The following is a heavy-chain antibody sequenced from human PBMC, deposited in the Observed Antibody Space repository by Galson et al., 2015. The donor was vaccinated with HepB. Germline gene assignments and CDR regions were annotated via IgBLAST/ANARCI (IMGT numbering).Heavy chain of an antibody. CDR2: ISYDGSNK. CDR3: ARVVGATDFDY. D-gene: IGHD1-26*01. V-gene: IGHV3-30-3*01. J-gene: IGHJ4*02. Sequence: SLRLSCAASEFTFSSYAMHWVRQAPGKGLEWVAVISYDGSNKYYADSVKGRFTISRDNSKNTLYLQMNSLRAEDTAVYYCARVVGATDFDYWGQGTLVTVSS. CDR1: EFTFSSYA.